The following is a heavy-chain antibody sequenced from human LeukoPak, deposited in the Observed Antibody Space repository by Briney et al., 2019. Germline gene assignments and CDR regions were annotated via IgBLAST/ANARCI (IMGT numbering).Heavy chain of an antibody. CDR1: GFTFSTYG. CDR3: ATFAEFDY. CDR2: IIHDGSNK. J-gene: IGHJ4*02. D-gene: IGHD3-3*01. Sequence: GGSLRLSCDASGFTFSTYGMRWVRQAPGKGLEWVAVIIHDGSNKFYADSVKGRFTISRDNAKNSLYLQMNSLRAEDTAVYYCATFAEFDYWGQGTLVTVSS. V-gene: IGHV3-30*03.